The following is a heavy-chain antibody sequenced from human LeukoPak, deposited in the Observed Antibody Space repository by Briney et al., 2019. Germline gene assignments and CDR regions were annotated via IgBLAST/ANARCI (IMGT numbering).Heavy chain of an antibody. CDR2: INHSGST. Sequence: PSETLSLTCAVSGGSISSGGYSWSWIRQPPGKGLEWIGEINHSGSTNYNPSLKSRVTISVDTSKNQFSLKLSSVTAADTAVYYCARDPGYCTNGVCLEPEEPYYFDYWGQGTLVTVSS. D-gene: IGHD2-8*01. CDR1: GGSISSGGYS. J-gene: IGHJ4*02. CDR3: ARDPGYCTNGVCLEPEEPYYFDY. V-gene: IGHV4-34*01.